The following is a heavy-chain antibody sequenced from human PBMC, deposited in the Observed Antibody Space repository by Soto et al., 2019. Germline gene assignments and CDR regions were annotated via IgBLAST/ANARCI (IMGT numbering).Heavy chain of an antibody. CDR1: GFTFSSYS. V-gene: IGHV3-21*01. CDR2: ISSSSSYI. Sequence: GGSLRLSCAASGFTFSSYSMNWVRQAPGKGLEWVSSISSSSSYIYYADSVKGRFTISRDNAKNSLYLQMNSLRAEDTAVYYCAREMAPTYYYYGMDVWGQGTTVTSP. J-gene: IGHJ6*02. D-gene: IGHD5-12*01. CDR3: AREMAPTYYYYGMDV.